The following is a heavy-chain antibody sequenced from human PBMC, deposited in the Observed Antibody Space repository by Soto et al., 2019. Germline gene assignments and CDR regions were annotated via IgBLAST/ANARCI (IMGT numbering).Heavy chain of an antibody. CDR3: ATSRVLMVYATNYYYGMDV. Sequence: GASVKVSCKVSGYTLTELSMHWVRQAPGKGLEWMGGFDPEDGETIYAQKFQGRVTMTEDTSTDTAYMELSSLRSEDTAVYYCATSRVLMVYATNYYYGMDVWGQGTTVTVSS. J-gene: IGHJ6*02. CDR1: GYTLTELS. V-gene: IGHV1-24*01. D-gene: IGHD2-8*01. CDR2: FDPEDGET.